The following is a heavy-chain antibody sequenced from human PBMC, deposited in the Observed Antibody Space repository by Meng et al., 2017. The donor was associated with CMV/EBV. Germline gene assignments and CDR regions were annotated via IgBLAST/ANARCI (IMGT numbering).Heavy chain of an antibody. J-gene: IGHJ4*02. CDR1: GGTFSSYA. V-gene: IGHV1-69*05. CDR2: IIPIFGTA. D-gene: IGHD6-19*01. Sequence: SVKVSCKASGGTFSSYAISWVRPAPGQGLEWMGGIIPIFGTANYAQKFQGRVTITTDESTSTAYLELSSLRSEDTAVYYCVLDSSGWYSMWGQGTLVTVSS. CDR3: VLDSSGWYSM.